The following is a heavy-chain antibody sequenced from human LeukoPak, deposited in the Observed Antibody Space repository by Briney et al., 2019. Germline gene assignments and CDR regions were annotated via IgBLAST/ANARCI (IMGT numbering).Heavy chain of an antibody. V-gene: IGHV3-66*01. CDR3: ARALATVNH. CDR2: IYSDGNT. Sequence: PGGSLRLSCAASGFTVSNNYMSWVRQAPGKGLEWVAIIYSDGNTYYADSVKGRFTISRDNSKNTLYLQMNSLRAEDTAVYYCARALATVNHWGQGTLVTVSS. CDR1: GFTVSNNY. D-gene: IGHD4-17*01. J-gene: IGHJ4*02.